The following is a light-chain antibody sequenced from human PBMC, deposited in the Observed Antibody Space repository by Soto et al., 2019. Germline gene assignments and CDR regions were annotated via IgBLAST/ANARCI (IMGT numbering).Light chain of an antibody. CDR1: SSNIGINY. V-gene: IGLV1-47*01. CDR2: RNN. J-gene: IGLJ2*01. CDR3: AAWDDSLSAYVV. Sequence: QSVLTQPPSASGTPGQRVTISCSGSSSNIGINYVYWYQQLPGTAPKLLIYRNNQRPSGVPDRFSGSKSGTSASLAISGLRSEDEADYYCAAWDDSLSAYVVFGGGTKVTVL.